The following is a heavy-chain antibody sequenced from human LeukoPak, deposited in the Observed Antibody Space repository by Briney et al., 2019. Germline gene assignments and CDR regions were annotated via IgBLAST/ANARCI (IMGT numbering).Heavy chain of an antibody. D-gene: IGHD6-19*01. V-gene: IGHV1-8*01. J-gene: IGHJ4*02. CDR1: GYTFTSYD. CDR2: MNPNSGNT. Sequence: ASVKVSCKASGYTFTSYDINWVRQATGQGLEWMGWMNPNSGNTGYAQKFQGRVTMTRNTSINTAYMELSSLRSEDTAVYYCATDRGIAVADRSFDYWGQGTLVTVSS. CDR3: ATDRGIAVADRSFDY.